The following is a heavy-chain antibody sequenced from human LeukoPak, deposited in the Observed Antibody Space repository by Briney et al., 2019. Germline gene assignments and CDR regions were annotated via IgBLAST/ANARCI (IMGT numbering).Heavy chain of an antibody. J-gene: IGHJ6*02. CDR1: GGTFSSYA. Sequence: GASVKVSCKASGGTFSSYAISWVRQAPGQGLEWMGWMNPNSGNTGYAQKFQGRVTMTRNTSISTAYMELSSLRSEDTAVYYCARVESYYYYGMDVWGQGTTVTVSS. CDR3: ARVESYYYYGMDV. V-gene: IGHV1-8*02. CDR2: MNPNSGNT.